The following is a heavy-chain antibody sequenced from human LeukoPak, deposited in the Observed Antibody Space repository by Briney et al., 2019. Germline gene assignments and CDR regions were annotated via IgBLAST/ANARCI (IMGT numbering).Heavy chain of an antibody. Sequence: GASVKVSCKASGYTFTGYYIHWVRQAPGQGLEWVGWVDPLKRATQYAQRFQGRVTMTTDMSITTAFMDLSSLTSDDTAIYYCAKGLPGWESTFHSWGQGTLVIVSS. V-gene: IGHV1-2*02. CDR1: GYTFTGYY. J-gene: IGHJ4*02. D-gene: IGHD1-26*01. CDR3: AKGLPGWESTFHS. CDR2: VDPLKRAT.